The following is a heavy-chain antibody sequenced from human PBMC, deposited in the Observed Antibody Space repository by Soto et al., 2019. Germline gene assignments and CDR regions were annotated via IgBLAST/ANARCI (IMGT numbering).Heavy chain of an antibody. Sequence: QVQLQESGPGLVKPSETLSLTCTVSGGSVSSSSYFWTWFGHPPGKGLEWFGYIYYSGSTKYNPSLKSRVTISVDTSKNQFSLKLSSVTAADTAVYYCARQPYNWNDVLNRYFDYWGQGTLVTVSS. CDR3: ARQPYNWNDVLNRYFDY. J-gene: IGHJ4*02. V-gene: IGHV4-61*01. CDR1: GGSVSSSSYF. CDR2: IYYSGST. D-gene: IGHD1-1*01.